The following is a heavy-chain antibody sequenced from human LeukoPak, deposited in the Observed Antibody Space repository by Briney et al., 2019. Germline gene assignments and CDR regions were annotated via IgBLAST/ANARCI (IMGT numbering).Heavy chain of an antibody. CDR1: GYTFTGYY. CDR3: ARVPDSIVTTVEFDN. V-gene: IGHV1-2*02. Sequence: ASVKVSCKASGYTFTGYYMHWVRQAPGQGLEWMGWINPNSGGTNYAQKFQGRVTMTRDTSISTAYMELSRLRSDDTAVYYCARVPDSIVTTVEFDNWGQGTLVTVSS. J-gene: IGHJ4*02. D-gene: IGHD4-23*01. CDR2: INPNSGGT.